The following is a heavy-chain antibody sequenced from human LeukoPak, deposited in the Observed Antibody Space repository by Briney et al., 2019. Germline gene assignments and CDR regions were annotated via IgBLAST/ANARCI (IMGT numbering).Heavy chain of an antibody. Sequence: PGGSLRLSCAASAFTFTSFSMDWVRQAPGKGLEWVSSISSGSSYIYYADSGRGRFTTSRDNAKNSLDLQMNSLRAEDTAVYYCTSSRESRYGYRALERPPTPVDWGQGTLVTVSS. D-gene: IGHD5-18*01. CDR1: AFTFTSFS. CDR3: TSSRESRYGYRALERPPTPVD. J-gene: IGHJ4*02. V-gene: IGHV3-21*01. CDR2: ISSGSSYI.